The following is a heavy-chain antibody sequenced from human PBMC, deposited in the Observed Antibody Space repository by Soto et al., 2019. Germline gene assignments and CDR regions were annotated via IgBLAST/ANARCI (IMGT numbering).Heavy chain of an antibody. V-gene: IGHV3-30-3*01. CDR1: LLTFSIYA. Sequence: LRLSCAAFLLTFSIYAMHWVHQAPGKGLEWVAVISYDGSNKYYADSVKGRFTISRDNSKNTLYLQMNSLRAEDTAVYYCARDGIPPLSGSWVFDYWGQGTLVTVSS. CDR2: ISYDGSNK. J-gene: IGHJ4*02. CDR3: ARDGIPPLSGSWVFDY. D-gene: IGHD6-13*01.